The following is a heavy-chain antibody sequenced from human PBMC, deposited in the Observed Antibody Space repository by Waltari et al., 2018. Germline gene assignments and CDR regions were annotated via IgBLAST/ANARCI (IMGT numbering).Heavy chain of an antibody. J-gene: IGHJ3*02. CDR1: GFTVSSNY. V-gene: IGHV3-53*02. CDR2: IYSGGRK. D-gene: IGHD1-26*01. CDR3: ASLGSGSYGHAFDI. Sequence: EVQLVETGGGLIQPGGSLRLSCAASGFTVSSNYMSWVRQAPGKGLEWVSVIYSGGRKYDADSVKGRFTISRDNAKNSLYLQMNSLRAEDTAVYYCASLGSGSYGHAFDIWGQGTMVTVSS.